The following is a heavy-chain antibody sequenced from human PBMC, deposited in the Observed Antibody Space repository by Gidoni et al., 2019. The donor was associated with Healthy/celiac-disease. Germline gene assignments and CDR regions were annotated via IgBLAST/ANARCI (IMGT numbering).Heavy chain of an antibody. CDR1: VGSISSGSYY. Sequence: QVQLQESGPGLVKPSPTLSLTCTVSVGSISSGSYYWSWIRQPAGKGLEWIGRIYTSGSTNYNPSLKSRGTISVDTSKNQFSLKLSSVTAADTAVYYCARGEQQLVPYNWFDPWGQGTLVTVSS. CDR2: IYTSGST. D-gene: IGHD6-13*01. CDR3: ARGEQQLVPYNWFDP. J-gene: IGHJ5*02. V-gene: IGHV4-61*02.